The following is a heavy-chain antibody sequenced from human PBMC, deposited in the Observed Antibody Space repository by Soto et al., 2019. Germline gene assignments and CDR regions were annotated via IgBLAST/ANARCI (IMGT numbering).Heavy chain of an antibody. Sequence: QVQLVESGAGLVEPGGSLRLSCVVSGFTFSDHYMSWIRQAPGKGLEWVSYISTGGAIRYYADSVRGRFTISRDNAKNSLYLQMNSLRAEDKAVYYCARGRRQLDYWGQGTLVTIPS. CDR2: ISTGGAIR. V-gene: IGHV3-11*01. D-gene: IGHD6-13*01. CDR3: ARGRRQLDY. J-gene: IGHJ4*02. CDR1: GFTFSDHY.